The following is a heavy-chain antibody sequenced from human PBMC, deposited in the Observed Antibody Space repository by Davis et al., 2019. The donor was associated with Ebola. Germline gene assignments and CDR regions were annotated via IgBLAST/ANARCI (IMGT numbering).Heavy chain of an antibody. CDR1: GFTFSSYW. CDR3: ARDDILTDVLYYYYYGMDV. V-gene: IGHV3-7*03. CDR2: IKQDGSEK. J-gene: IGHJ6*02. Sequence: PSETLSLTCAASGFTFSSYWMSWVRQAPGKGLEWVANIKQDGSEKYYVDSVKGRFTISRDNAKNSLYLQMNSLRAEDTAVYYCARDDILTDVLYYYYYGMDVWGQGTTVTVSS. D-gene: IGHD3-9*01.